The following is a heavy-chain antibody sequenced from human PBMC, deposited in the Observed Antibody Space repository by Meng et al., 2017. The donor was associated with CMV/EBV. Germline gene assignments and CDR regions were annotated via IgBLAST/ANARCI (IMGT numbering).Heavy chain of an antibody. J-gene: IGHJ5*02. CDR1: GGSFSGYY. CDR3: ARGSRRLPRFNWFDP. CDR2: INHSGST. D-gene: IGHD3-3*01. Sequence: QLQLKQWGAGLLKPSETLSLTCAVYGGSFSGYYWSWIRQPPGKGLEWIGEINHSGSTNYNPSLKSRVTISVDTSKNQFSLKLSSVTAADTAVYYCARGSRRLPRFNWFDPWGQGTLVTVSS. V-gene: IGHV4-34*01.